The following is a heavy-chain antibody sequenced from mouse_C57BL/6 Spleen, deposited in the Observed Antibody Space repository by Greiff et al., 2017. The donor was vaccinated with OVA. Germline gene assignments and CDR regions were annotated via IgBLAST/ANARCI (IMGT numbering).Heavy chain of an antibody. J-gene: IGHJ2*01. CDR2: IHPNSGST. D-gene: IGHD2-3*01. Sequence: QVQLQQPGAELVKPGASVKLSCKASGYTFTSYWMHWVKQRPGQGLEWIGMIHPNSGSTNYNEKFKSKATLTVDKSSSTAYMQLSSLTSEDSAVYYCAREGIYDAIFDYWGQGTTLTVSS. CDR1: GYTFTSYW. CDR3: AREGIYDAIFDY. V-gene: IGHV1-64*01.